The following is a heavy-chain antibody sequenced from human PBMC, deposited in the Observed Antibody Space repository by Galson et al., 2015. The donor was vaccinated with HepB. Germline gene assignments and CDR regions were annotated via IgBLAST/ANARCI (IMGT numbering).Heavy chain of an antibody. V-gene: IGHV1-8*01. J-gene: IGHJ6*03. CDR3: ARGGGSGWFYYYYYMDV. CDR1: GYTFTSYD. D-gene: IGHD6-19*01. Sequence: SVKVSCKASGYTFTSYDINWVRQATGQGLEWMGWMNPNSGNTGYAQKFQGRVTMTRNTSISTAYMELSSLRSEDTAVYYCARGGGSGWFYYYYYMDVWGKGTTVTVSS. CDR2: MNPNSGNT.